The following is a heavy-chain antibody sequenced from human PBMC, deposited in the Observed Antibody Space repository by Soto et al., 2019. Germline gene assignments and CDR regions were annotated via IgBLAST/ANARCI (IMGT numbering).Heavy chain of an antibody. V-gene: IGHV3-23*01. CDR2: IRATSDAA. J-gene: IGHJ6*02. Sequence: EVQLLESGGGLVQPGGSLRLSCAASGFPFSTSAMNWVRQAPGKGLEWVSIIRATSDAAYYAESVKGRFTSSRDNTKNTLSLQMNSLRAEDTAVYYCGKYSGNYPVYNGLNLWGQGTTVTVSS. CDR3: GKYSGNYPVYNGLNL. D-gene: IGHD1-26*01. CDR1: GFPFSTSA.